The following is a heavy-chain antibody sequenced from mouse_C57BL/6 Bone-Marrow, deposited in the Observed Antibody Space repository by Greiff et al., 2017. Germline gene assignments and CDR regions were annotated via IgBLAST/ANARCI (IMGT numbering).Heavy chain of an antibody. V-gene: IGHV5-4*01. Sequence: DVMLVESGGGLVKPGGSLKLSCAASGFTFSSYAMSWVRQTPEKRLEWVATISDGGSYTYYTDNVKGRFTISRDNAKNNLYLQMSQLKSEDTAMYYCARDPYGSSYYYAMDYWGQGASVTDSS. CDR3: ARDPYGSSYYYAMDY. J-gene: IGHJ4*01. D-gene: IGHD1-1*01. CDR2: ISDGGSYT. CDR1: GFTFSSYA.